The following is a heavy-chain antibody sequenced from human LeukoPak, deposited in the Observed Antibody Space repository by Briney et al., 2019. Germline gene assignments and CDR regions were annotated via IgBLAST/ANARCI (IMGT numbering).Heavy chain of an antibody. CDR1: GFTFSSYS. V-gene: IGHV3-21*01. J-gene: IGHJ5*02. Sequence: GGSLRLSCAASGFTFSSYSMNWVRQAPGKGLEWVSSISSSSSYIYYADSMKGLFTISRDNAKNSLYLQMNSLRAEDTAVYYCARDSNWNYVGVYNWFDPWGQGTLVTVSS. CDR2: ISSSSSYI. CDR3: ARDSNWNYVGVYNWFDP. D-gene: IGHD1-7*01.